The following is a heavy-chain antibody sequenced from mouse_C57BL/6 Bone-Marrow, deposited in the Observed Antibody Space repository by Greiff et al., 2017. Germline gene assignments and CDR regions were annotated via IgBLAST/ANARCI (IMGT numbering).Heavy chain of an antibody. D-gene: IGHD1-1*01. CDR3: ARGYYGSGGRFAY. Sequence: VQLQQSGPELVKPGASVKISCKASGYTFTDYYMNWVKQSHGKSLEWIGDINPNNGGTSYNQKFKGKATLTVDKSSSTAYMELRSLTSEDSAVYYCARGYYGSGGRFAYWGQGTLVTVSA. V-gene: IGHV1-26*01. CDR1: GYTFTDYY. J-gene: IGHJ3*01. CDR2: INPNNGGT.